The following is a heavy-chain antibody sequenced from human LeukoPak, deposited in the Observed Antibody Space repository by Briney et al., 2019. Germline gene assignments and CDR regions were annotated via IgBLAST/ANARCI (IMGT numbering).Heavy chain of an antibody. V-gene: IGHV4-34*01. Sequence: SETLSLTCAVYGGSFSGYYWSWIRQPPGKGLEWIGEINHSGSTNYNPSLKSRVTLSVDTSKNQFSLKLSSVTAADTAVYYCARLAAREFDYWGQGTLVTVSS. CDR1: GGSFSGYY. J-gene: IGHJ4*02. CDR2: INHSGST. D-gene: IGHD2-15*01. CDR3: ARLAAREFDY.